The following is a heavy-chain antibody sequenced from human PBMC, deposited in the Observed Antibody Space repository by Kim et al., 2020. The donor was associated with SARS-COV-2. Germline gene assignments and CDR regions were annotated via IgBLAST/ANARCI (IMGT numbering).Heavy chain of an antibody. Sequence: ASVKVSCKASGYTFTSYYMHWVRQAPGQGLEWMGIINPSGGSTSYAQKFQGRVTMTRDTSTSTVYMELSSLRSEDTAVYYCARREGGSGSYFGFKRNYNWFDPWGQGTLVTVSS. CDR3: ARREGGSGSYFGFKRNYNWFDP. D-gene: IGHD3-10*01. J-gene: IGHJ5*02. CDR1: GYTFTSYY. CDR2: INPSGGST. V-gene: IGHV1-46*01.